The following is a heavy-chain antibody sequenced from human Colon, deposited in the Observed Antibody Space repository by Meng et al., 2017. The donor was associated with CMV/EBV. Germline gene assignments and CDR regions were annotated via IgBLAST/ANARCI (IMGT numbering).Heavy chain of an antibody. Sequence: GGSLRLSCAASGFTFSPYEMNWVRQAPGKGLEWVSYISSNGSTIYYADSVKVRFTISRDNAKNSLYLQMNSLRAEDTAIYYCARGDPMDIVVVPVPNYYGMGVWGQGTTVTVSS. CDR1: GFTFSPYE. CDR3: ARGDPMDIVVVPVPNYYGMGV. V-gene: IGHV3-48*03. D-gene: IGHD2-2*03. J-gene: IGHJ6*02. CDR2: ISSNGSTI.